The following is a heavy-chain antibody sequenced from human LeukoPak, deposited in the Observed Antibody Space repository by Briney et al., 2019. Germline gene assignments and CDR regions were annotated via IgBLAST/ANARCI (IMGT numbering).Heavy chain of an antibody. J-gene: IGHJ5*02. Sequence: KTSETLSLTCTVSGGSISSSSYYWSWIRQPPGKGLEWIGEINHSGSAKSNPSLKSRVILSVDTSKNQFSLNLTSVTAADTAVYFCASSTSTDPQLDPWGQGTLVTVSS. CDR2: INHSGSA. V-gene: IGHV4-39*07. CDR1: GGSISSSSYY. D-gene: IGHD2/OR15-2a*01. CDR3: ASSTSTDPQLDP.